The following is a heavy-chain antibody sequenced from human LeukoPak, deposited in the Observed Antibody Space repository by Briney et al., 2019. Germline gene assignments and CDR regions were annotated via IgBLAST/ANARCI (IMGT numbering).Heavy chain of an antibody. CDR3: ASSLSSYCGGDCYEDI. Sequence: SETLSLTCTVSGGSISSYYWSWIRQPAGKGLEWIGRIYTSGSTNYNTSLKSRVTMSVDTSKNQFSLKLGSVTAADTAVYYCASSLSSYCGGDCYEDIWGQGTLVTVSS. CDR2: IYTSGST. V-gene: IGHV4-4*07. D-gene: IGHD2-21*02. J-gene: IGHJ4*02. CDR1: GGSISSYY.